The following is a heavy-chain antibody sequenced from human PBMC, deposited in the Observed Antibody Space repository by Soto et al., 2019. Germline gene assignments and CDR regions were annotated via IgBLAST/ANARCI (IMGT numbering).Heavy chain of an antibody. D-gene: IGHD6-6*01. CDR2: INHSGST. CDR1: GGSFSGYY. J-gene: IGHJ4*01. CDR3: ARVKSSSSYHFDY. Sequence: SETLSLTCAVYGGSFSGYYWSWIRQPPGKGLEWIGEINHSGSTNYNPSLKSRVTISVETYKNQFSLKLSSVTAADTAVYNCARVKSSSSYHFDYWGQGTLVTVSS. V-gene: IGHV4-34*01.